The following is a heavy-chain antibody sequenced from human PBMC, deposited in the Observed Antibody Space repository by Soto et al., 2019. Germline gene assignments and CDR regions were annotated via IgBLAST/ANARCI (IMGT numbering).Heavy chain of an antibody. Sequence: PGGSLRLSCAASGFTFSSYAMSWVRQAPGEGLECVSGISGSGASTYYADSVKGRFTISRDNSKNTLFLQMNSLRAEDTAVYYCAKPYCSGGSCYFWGQGTLVTVSS. D-gene: IGHD2-15*01. CDR3: AKPYCSGGSCYF. V-gene: IGHV3-23*01. CDR1: GFTFSSYA. CDR2: ISGSGAST. J-gene: IGHJ4*02.